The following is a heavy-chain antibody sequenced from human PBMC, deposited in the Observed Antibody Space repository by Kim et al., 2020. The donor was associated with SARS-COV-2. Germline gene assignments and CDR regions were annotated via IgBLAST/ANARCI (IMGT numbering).Heavy chain of an antibody. Sequence: WGSLRLSCAASGFTFSSYAMSWVRQAPGKGLEWVSVIYSGGSSTYYADSVRGRFTISRDNSKNTLYLQMNSLRAKDTAVYYCAKDRGAWNDSGMDVWGQGTTVTVSS. CDR1: GFTFSSYA. V-gene: IGHV3-23*03. CDR2: IYSGGSST. CDR3: AKDRGAWNDSGMDV. J-gene: IGHJ6*02. D-gene: IGHD1-1*01.